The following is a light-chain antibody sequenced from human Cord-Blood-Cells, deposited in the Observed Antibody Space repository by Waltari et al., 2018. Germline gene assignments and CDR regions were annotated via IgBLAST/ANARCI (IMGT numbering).Light chain of an antibody. J-gene: IGKJ2*03. CDR1: QSISSY. V-gene: IGKV1-39*01. CDR3: QQSYSTPYS. CDR2: ASS. Sequence: DIQMTQSQSSLSASVGDRVTITCRASQSISSYLNWYQQKPGKAPKLPSYASSTSQSGVPSRFSGSGSGTDFTLTISSLQPEDFATYYCQQSYSTPYSFGQGTKLEIK.